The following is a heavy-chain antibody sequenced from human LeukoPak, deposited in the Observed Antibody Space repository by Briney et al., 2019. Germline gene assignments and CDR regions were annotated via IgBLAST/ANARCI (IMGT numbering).Heavy chain of an antibody. D-gene: IGHD1-14*01. CDR2: ISGSSSTI. V-gene: IGHV3-48*02. CDR3: ARDQWRFGYNLGFDI. J-gene: IGHJ3*02. CDR1: GFTFSDYI. Sequence: GGSLRLSCAASGFTFSDYIMNWVRQAPGKGLEWVSYISGSSSTISYADSVKGRFTISRDNAKNSLYLQMNSLRDEDTAVYYCARDQWRFGYNLGFDIWGQGTMVTVSS.